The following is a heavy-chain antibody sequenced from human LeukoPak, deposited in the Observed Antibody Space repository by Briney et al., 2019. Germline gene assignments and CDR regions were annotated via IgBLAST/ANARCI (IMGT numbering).Heavy chain of an antibody. CDR3: ARESGYGQVDY. D-gene: IGHD5-12*01. J-gene: IGHJ4*02. CDR1: GYTFTSYY. V-gene: IGHV1-46*01. CDR2: INPSGGST. Sequence: GASVKVSCKASGYTFTSYYMHWVRQAPGQGLEWMGIINPSGGSTSYAQKFQGRVTMTRDTSISTAYMELSRLRSDDTAVYYCARESGYGQVDYWGQGTLVTVSS.